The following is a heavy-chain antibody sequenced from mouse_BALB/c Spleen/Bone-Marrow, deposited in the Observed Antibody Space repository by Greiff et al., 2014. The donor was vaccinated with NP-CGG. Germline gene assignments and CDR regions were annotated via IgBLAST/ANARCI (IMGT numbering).Heavy chain of an antibody. CDR3: ARLACYGDYPAWFAY. J-gene: IGHJ3*01. Sequence: QVQLQQSGAELAKPGASVKMSCKASGYTLSTYWMHWVKQRPGQGLEWIGHINPRTGFTEYSPKFRDKATFTVDNSSSTAYMRLSSLTSEDSAVYYCARLACYGDYPAWFAYWGQGTLVTVSA. CDR2: INPRTGFT. D-gene: IGHD2-13*01. V-gene: IGHV1-7*01. CDR1: GYTLSTYW.